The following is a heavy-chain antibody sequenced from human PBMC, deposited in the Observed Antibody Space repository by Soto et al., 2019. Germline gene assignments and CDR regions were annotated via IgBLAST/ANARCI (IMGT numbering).Heavy chain of an antibody. Sequence: GGSLSLSCAASGFNFNGYGISWVRQSPEKGLEWVASIDFFLGKTCYADSVKGRSTVSKDDAKDTVYLHLNSLRADDTAIYYCARGGVYGTGHYYRGMDVWGQGRPVTVSS. CDR1: GFNFNGYG. D-gene: IGHD4-17*01. CDR2: IDFFLGKT. J-gene: IGHJ6*02. CDR3: ARGGVYGTGHYYRGMDV. V-gene: IGHV3-23*01.